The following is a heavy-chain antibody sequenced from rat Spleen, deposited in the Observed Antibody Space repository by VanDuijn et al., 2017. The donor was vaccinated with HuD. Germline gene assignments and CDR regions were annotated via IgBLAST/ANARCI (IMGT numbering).Heavy chain of an antibody. CDR3: VRHGYTRYYFDY. J-gene: IGHJ2*01. CDR1: GFTFSDYN. V-gene: IGHV5S10*01. D-gene: IGHD1-9*01. CDR2: IIYDGRST. Sequence: EVQLVESGGGLVQPGRSLKLSCAASGFTFSDYNMAWVRQAPKKGLEWVATIIYDGRSTYYRDSVKGRFTISRDNAKNTLFLQMNSLRSEDTASYYCVRHGYTRYYFDYWGQGVMVTVSS.